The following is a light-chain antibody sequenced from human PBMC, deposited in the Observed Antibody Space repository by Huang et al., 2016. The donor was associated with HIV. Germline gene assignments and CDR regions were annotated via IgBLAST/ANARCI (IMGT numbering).Light chain of an antibody. CDR1: QSIGTY. Sequence: EIVLTQSPVTLSLSPGYSATLSCRASQSIGTYLAWYQQKSGQAPRLLIYDVSNRAAGVPARFRASGSETDFTLTIASLDPDDFAIYHCQQRSKWPLTFGGGTKVEMK. CDR3: QQRSKWPLT. V-gene: IGKV3-11*01. J-gene: IGKJ4*01. CDR2: DVS.